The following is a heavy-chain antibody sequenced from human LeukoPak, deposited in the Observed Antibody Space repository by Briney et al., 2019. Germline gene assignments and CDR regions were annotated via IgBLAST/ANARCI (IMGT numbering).Heavy chain of an antibody. Sequence: GGSLRLSCATSGFTFSNAWMNWVRQAPGKGLEWVGRIRSNSDGGTIDYAAPVKGRSTLSRDDSKTTLYLQMNSLQTEDTAVYYCATDFYDSTWGQGTLVTVSS. CDR1: GFTFSNAW. D-gene: IGHD3-22*01. J-gene: IGHJ5*02. CDR3: ATDFYDST. V-gene: IGHV3-15*07. CDR2: IRSNSDGGTI.